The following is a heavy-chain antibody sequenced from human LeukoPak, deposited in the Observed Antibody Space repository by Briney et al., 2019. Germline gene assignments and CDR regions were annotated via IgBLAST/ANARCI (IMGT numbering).Heavy chain of an antibody. V-gene: IGHV3-64*01. Sequence: PGGSLRLSCAASGFTFSSYTMHWVRQAPGKGLESVSAISSNGGDTYYAKSVKGRFTISRDNSKNTLYLQMDSLRAEDMAVYYCAREGSPTTYDYWGQGTLVTVSS. CDR2: ISSNGGDT. CDR3: AREGSPTTYDY. J-gene: IGHJ4*02. D-gene: IGHD2/OR15-2a*01. CDR1: GFTFSSYT.